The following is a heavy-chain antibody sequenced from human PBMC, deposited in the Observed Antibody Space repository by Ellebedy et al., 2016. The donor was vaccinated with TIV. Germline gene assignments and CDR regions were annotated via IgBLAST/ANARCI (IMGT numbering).Heavy chain of an antibody. CDR2: IYYSGST. Sequence: MPSETLSLTCTVSGGSISSYYWSWIRQPPGKGLEWIGYIYYSGSTNYNPSLKSRVTISVDTSKNQFSLKLSSVTAADTAVYYCARLPLGNYGSGSLDYWGQGTLVTVSS. CDR1: GGSISSYY. D-gene: IGHD3-10*01. V-gene: IGHV4-59*08. CDR3: ARLPLGNYGSGSLDY. J-gene: IGHJ4*02.